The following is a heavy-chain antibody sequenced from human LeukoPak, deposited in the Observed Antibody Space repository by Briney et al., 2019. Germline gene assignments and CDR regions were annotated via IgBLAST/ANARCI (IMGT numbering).Heavy chain of an antibody. J-gene: IGHJ5*02. Sequence: GGSLRLSCAASGFTFSSYTMNWVRQAPGKGLEWVSSISSNSNYIYYADSVKGRFTISRDNAKNSLFLQMDSLRAEDTAVYYCASGCSGGSCSPNWFDSWGQGALVTVSS. V-gene: IGHV3-21*01. D-gene: IGHD2-15*01. CDR1: GFTFSSYT. CDR3: ASGCSGGSCSPNWFDS. CDR2: ISSNSNYI.